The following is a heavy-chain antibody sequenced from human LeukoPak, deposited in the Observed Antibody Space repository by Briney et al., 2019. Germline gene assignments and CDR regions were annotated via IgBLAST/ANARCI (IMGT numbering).Heavy chain of an antibody. Sequence: GGSLRLSCAASGFTFSDYYMSWIRQAPGKGLEWVSYISSSSSYTNYADSVKGRFTISRDNAKNSLYLQMNSLRAEDTAVYYCATLKRSIWYLRGFDYWGQGTLVTVSS. CDR3: ATLKRSIWYLRGFDY. CDR2: ISSSSSYT. V-gene: IGHV3-11*03. J-gene: IGHJ4*02. CDR1: GFTFSDYY. D-gene: IGHD6-13*01.